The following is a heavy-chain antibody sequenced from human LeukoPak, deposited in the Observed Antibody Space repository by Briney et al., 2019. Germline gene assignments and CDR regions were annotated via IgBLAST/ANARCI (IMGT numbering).Heavy chain of an antibody. J-gene: IGHJ6*03. V-gene: IGHV4-34*01. CDR2: INHSGST. Sequence: SETLSLTCAVYGGSFSGYYWSWIRRPPGKGLEWIGEINHSGSTNYNPSLKSRVTISVDTSKNQFSLKLSSVTAADTAVYYCARASAAARYYNTNRYYYYMDVWGKGTTVTVSS. D-gene: IGHD6-6*01. CDR1: GGSFSGYY. CDR3: ARASAAARYYNTNRYYYYMDV.